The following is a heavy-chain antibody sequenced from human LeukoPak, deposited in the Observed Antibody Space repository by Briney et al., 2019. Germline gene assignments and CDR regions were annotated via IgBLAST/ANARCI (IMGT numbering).Heavy chain of an antibody. J-gene: IGHJ3*02. CDR2: INHSGST. Sequence: PSETLSLTCAVYGGSFSGYYWSWIRQPPGKGLGWIGEINHSGSTNYNPSLKSRVTISVDTSKNQFSLKLSSVTAADTAVYYCARDDHCSSTSCYRGALGVFDIWGQGTMVTVSS. CDR3: ARDDHCSSTSCYRGALGVFDI. D-gene: IGHD2-2*01. CDR1: GGSFSGYY. V-gene: IGHV4-34*01.